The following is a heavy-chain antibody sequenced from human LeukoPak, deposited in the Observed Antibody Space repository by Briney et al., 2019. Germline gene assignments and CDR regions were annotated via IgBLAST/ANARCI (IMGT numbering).Heavy chain of an antibody. CDR3: AKDPDIVVVPAAIWFDP. J-gene: IGHJ5*02. D-gene: IGHD2-2*01. Sequence: GGSLRLSCAASGFTFSSYAMSWVRQAPGKGLEWVSAISGSGGITYYADSVKGRFTISRDNSKDTLYLQMNSLRAEDTAVYYCAKDPDIVVVPAAIWFDPWGQGTLVTVSS. V-gene: IGHV3-23*01. CDR1: GFTFSSYA. CDR2: ISGSGGIT.